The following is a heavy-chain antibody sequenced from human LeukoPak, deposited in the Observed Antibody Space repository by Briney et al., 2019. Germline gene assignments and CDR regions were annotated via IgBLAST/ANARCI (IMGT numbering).Heavy chain of an antibody. V-gene: IGHV6-1*01. Sequence: SQTLSLTCAISGDSVSSNSGAWTWIRQSPSRGLEWLGRTYYRSNWYYDYAVSVKSRITISADTSKNQFSLQLNSVTPEDTAVYYWVGGVALTGFDYWGQGTLVTVSS. CDR3: VGGVALTGFDY. CDR1: GDSVSSNSGA. CDR2: TYYRSNWYY. D-gene: IGHD3-16*01. J-gene: IGHJ4*02.